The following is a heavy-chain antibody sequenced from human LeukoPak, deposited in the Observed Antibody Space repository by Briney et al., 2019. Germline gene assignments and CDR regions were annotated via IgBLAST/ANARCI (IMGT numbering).Heavy chain of an antibody. Sequence: SETLSLTXTVSGGSISSYYWSWIRQPPGRGVEWIGYIYYSGSTNYNPSLKSRVTISVDTSKNQFSLKLSSVTAADTAVYYCAGNYYDSTGPKYWGQGTLVTVSS. CDR3: AGNYYDSTGPKY. CDR2: IYYSGST. D-gene: IGHD3-22*01. V-gene: IGHV4-59*01. CDR1: GGSISSYY. J-gene: IGHJ4*02.